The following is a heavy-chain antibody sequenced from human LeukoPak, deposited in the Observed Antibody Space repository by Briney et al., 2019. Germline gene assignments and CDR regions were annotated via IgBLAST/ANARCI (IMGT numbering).Heavy chain of an antibody. Sequence: PSETLSLTCGVYGGSFSGYYWSGIRQPPWKGLEWIGEINHRGSTNYNPSLKSRVTISVDTSKNQFSLRLSSVTAADTAVYYCARDGRDTSALYNPLRFDYWGQGTLVTVSS. CDR2: INHRGST. D-gene: IGHD1-1*01. CDR1: GGSFSGYY. V-gene: IGHV4-34*01. J-gene: IGHJ4*02. CDR3: ARDGRDTSALYNPLRFDY.